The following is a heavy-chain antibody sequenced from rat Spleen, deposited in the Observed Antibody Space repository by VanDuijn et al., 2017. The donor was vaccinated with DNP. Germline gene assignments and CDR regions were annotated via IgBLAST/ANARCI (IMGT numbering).Heavy chain of an antibody. CDR3: ATQGQLGITWFAY. J-gene: IGHJ3*01. V-gene: IGHV5-27*01. CDR2: ISHSDDTT. Sequence: EVQLVESGGGLVEPGRSLKLSCVASGFSFRNYYMAWVRQTPTRGLEWVAIISHSDDTTYYPDSVRGRFTISRNNAESSLYLQMGSLKSEDTATYYCATQGQLGITWFAYWGQGTLVTVSS. D-gene: IGHD1-5*01. CDR1: GFSFRNYY.